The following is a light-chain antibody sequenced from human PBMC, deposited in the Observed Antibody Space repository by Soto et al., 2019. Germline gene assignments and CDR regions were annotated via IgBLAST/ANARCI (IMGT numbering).Light chain of an antibody. J-gene: IGLJ2*01. CDR3: TSYTTTNTLA. V-gene: IGLV2-14*03. CDR1: SRDIGSSPY. CDR2: DVN. Sequence: QSALTQPTSVSGSPGQSITISCTGTSRDIGSSPYVSWYQQYPGKAPKCMIYDVNNRPSGVSNRFSGSKSGNTASLSISGLQAEDEAVYYCTSYTTTNTLALGGGTKLTVL.